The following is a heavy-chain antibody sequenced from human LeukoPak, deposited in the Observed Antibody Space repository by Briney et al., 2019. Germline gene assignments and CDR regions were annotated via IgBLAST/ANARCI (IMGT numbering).Heavy chain of an antibody. CDR2: INQGGGDT. D-gene: IGHD2-21*01. CDR3: ARLLGDRTIYDY. CDR1: GFTFRTCW. V-gene: IGHV3-7*01. Sequence: GGSLRLSCAASGFTFRTCWMSWVRRAPGKGLDWVARINQGGGDTYYVESVKGRFTISRDNAMNSFFLQMNNLRVEDTAVYYCARLLGDRTIYDYWGQGTLVTVSS. J-gene: IGHJ4*02.